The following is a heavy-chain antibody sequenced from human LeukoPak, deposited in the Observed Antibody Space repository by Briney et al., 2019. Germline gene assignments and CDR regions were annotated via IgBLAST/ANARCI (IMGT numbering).Heavy chain of an antibody. CDR3: TRGLSMDSDAFDI. V-gene: IGHV3-53*01. D-gene: IGHD2/OR15-2a*01. CDR2: IYSGGST. J-gene: IGHJ3*02. Sequence: GGSLRLSRAASGFTVSSNYMSWVRQAPGKGLEWVSVIYSGGSTYYADSVKGRFTISRDNSKNTLYLQMNSLRAEDTAVYYCTRGLSMDSDAFDIWGQGTMVTVSS. CDR1: GFTVSSNY.